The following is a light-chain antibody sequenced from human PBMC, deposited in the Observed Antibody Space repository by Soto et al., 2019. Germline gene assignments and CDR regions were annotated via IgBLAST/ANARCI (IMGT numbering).Light chain of an antibody. J-gene: IGKJ4*01. V-gene: IGKV1D-13*01. CDR1: QGISSA. CDR2: DAS. Sequence: IQLTQSPSSLSASVGDRVTITCRASQGISSALAWYQQKPGQPPKLLLYDASKLESGVASRFSGSGSGTDFTLTISMLQPEDFGSYYCQQFNNYPTFGGGTKVEIK. CDR3: QQFNNYPT.